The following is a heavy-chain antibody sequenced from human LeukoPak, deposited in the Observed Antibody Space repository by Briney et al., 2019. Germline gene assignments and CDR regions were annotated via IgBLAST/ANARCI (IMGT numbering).Heavy chain of an antibody. V-gene: IGHV4-34*01. J-gene: IGHJ6*03. CDR2: INNSGST. CDR3: ARNIGVVPAAPPHAMDV. Sequence: SETLSLTCAVYGGSFSGYYWSWIRQPPGKGLEWIGEINNSGSTNYNPSLKSRVTISLDTSKNQFSLKLNSLTAADTAVYYCARNIGVVPAAPPHAMDVWGKGTTVTVSS. CDR1: GGSFSGYY. D-gene: IGHD2-2*01.